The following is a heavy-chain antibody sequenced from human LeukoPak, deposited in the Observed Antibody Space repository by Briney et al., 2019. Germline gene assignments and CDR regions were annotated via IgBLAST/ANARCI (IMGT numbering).Heavy chain of an antibody. D-gene: IGHD3-10*01. J-gene: IGHJ4*02. CDR3: AKSPRGPRYGSGSTRAPFDY. CDR2: ISYDGSNK. V-gene: IGHV3-30*18. Sequence: GGTLRLSCAASGFTFSIYCMHGVRHAPGKGLEWGAVISYDGSNKYYADSVKGRFTISRENSKNTLYLQMNSLRAEDTAVYYCAKSPRGPRYGSGSTRAPFDYWGQGTLVTVSS. CDR1: GFTFSIYC.